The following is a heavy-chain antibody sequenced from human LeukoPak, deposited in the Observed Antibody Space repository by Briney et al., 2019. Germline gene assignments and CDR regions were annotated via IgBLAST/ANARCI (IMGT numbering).Heavy chain of an antibody. V-gene: IGHV1-2*02. CDR2: INPKNGGS. CDR3: ARASFWESPINWFAP. J-gene: IGHJ5*02. D-gene: IGHD3-16*01. CDR1: GYTFTGYY. Sequence: PGPQVKVSCKASGYTFTGYYMHWVRQAPGQGLEWVGWINPKNGGSNYAQKFQGRVTMTRDRSISTAYMELSRLTSDDTAVYYCARASFWESPINWFAPWGQGTLVTVSS.